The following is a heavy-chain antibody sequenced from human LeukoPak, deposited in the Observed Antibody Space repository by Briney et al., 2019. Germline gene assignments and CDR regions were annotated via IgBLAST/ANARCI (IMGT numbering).Heavy chain of an antibody. CDR1: VLTFSSYE. J-gene: IGHJ6*04. V-gene: IGHV3-48*03. CDR2: ISSSGSTI. CDR3: AELGITMIGGV. Sequence: PGGSLRLTCAASVLTFSSYEMDWVRQAPVKGLEWVSYISSSGSTIYYADSVKGRFTISRDNAKNSLYLQMNSLRAEDTAVYYCAELGITMIGGVWGKGTTVTVSS. D-gene: IGHD3-10*02.